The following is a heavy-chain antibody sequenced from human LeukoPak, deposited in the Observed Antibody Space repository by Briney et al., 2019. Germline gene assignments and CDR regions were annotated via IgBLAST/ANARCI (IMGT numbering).Heavy chain of an antibody. V-gene: IGHV3-7*03. CDR3: ARDLGYCTNGACHTRFDY. CDR2: IKEDGSER. Sequence: GGSLRLSCVASGFTFSHYSMNWVRQTPGKGLEWVASIKEDGSERQYVDSVKGRFSISRDNTKGSLFLQLNSLRAEDTAVYYCARDLGYCTNGACHTRFDYWGQGTLVTVSS. D-gene: IGHD2-8*01. CDR1: GFTFSHYS. J-gene: IGHJ4*02.